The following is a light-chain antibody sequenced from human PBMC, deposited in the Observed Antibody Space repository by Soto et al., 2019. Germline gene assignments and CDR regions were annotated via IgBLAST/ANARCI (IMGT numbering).Light chain of an antibody. CDR3: QQSYSTPYT. CDR2: AAS. Sequence: DIQMTQSPSSLSASVGDRVTITCRASQSLRSYLNWYQQKPGKAPRLLIYAASSLQSGVPSRFSGSGSGTDFTLTITSLQPEDFATYYCQQSYSTPYTFGQGTKVDIK. V-gene: IGKV1-39*01. CDR1: QSLRSY. J-gene: IGKJ2*01.